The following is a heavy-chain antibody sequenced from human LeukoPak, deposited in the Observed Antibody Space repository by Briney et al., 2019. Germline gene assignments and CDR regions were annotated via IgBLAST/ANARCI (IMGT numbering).Heavy chain of an antibody. CDR3: ARRPSPRSGWYFDS. D-gene: IGHD6-19*01. V-gene: IGHV5-51*01. CDR2: IYPADSDT. Sequence: PGESLKISCKGSGYSFPIYWIAWVRQMPGKGLERIGSIYPADSDTRYSPSFQGQVTISADKSISTAYLQWSSLKASDTAMYYCARRPSPRSGWYFDSWGQGTLVTVSS. J-gene: IGHJ4*02. CDR1: GYSFPIYW.